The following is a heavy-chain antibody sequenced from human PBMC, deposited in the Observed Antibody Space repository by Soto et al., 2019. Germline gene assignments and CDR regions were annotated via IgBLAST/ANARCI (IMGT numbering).Heavy chain of an antibody. D-gene: IGHD5-12*01. J-gene: IGHJ4*02. CDR2: IYYSGST. CDR3: ARESGQGYFDY. V-gene: IGHV4-59*01. Sequence: SETLSLTCTVSCGSISSYYWSWIRQPPGKGLEWIGYIYYSGSTNYNPSLKSRVTISVDTSKNQFSLKLSSVTAADTAVYYCARESGQGYFDYWGQGTLVTVSS. CDR1: CGSISSYY.